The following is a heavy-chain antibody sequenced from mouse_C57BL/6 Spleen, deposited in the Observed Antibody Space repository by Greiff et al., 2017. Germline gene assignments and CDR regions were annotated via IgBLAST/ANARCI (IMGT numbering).Heavy chain of an antibody. CDR2: ISDGGSYT. CDR1: GFTFSSYA. V-gene: IGHV5-4*01. Sequence: VQLKESGGGLVKPGGSLKLSCAASGFTFSSYAMSWVRQTPEKRLEWVATISDGGSYTSYPDNVKGRFTISRDNAKNNLYLQMSHLKSEDTAMYYCARDREPYYFDYWGQGTTLTVSS. CDR3: ARDREPYYFDY. J-gene: IGHJ2*01.